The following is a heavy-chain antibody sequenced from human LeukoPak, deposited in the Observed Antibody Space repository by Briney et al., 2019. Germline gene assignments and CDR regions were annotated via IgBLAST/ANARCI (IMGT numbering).Heavy chain of an antibody. CDR3: AKRFRGISIDYYYYYGMDV. D-gene: IGHD2-21*01. J-gene: IGHJ6*02. CDR1: GFTFSTYA. Sequence: GGSLRLSCAASGFTFSTYAMNWVRQAPGKGLEWVSTFSGNGDTTYYADSVKGRFTISRDNSMNTLYLQMNSLRAEDTAIYYCAKRFRGISIDYYYYYGMDVWGQGTTVTVSS. V-gene: IGHV3-23*01. CDR2: FSGNGDTT.